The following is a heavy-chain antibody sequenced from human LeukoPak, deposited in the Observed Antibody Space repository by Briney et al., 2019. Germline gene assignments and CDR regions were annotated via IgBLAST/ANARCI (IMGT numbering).Heavy chain of an antibody. CDR2: ISSSSSYI. CDR1: GFTFSSYS. Sequence: GGSLRLSCAASGFTFSSYSMNWVRQAPGKGLEWVSSISSSSSYIYYADSVKGRFTISRDNAKNSLYLQMNSLRAEDTAVYYCARDLRGHDSSGYYVPLSAFDIWGQGTMVTVSS. V-gene: IGHV3-21*01. J-gene: IGHJ3*02. CDR3: ARDLRGHDSSGYYVPLSAFDI. D-gene: IGHD3-22*01.